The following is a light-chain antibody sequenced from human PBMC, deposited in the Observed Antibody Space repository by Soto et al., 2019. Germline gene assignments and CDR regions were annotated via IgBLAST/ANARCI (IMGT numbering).Light chain of an antibody. J-gene: IGKJ2*01. CDR1: QDISNY. CDR2: DAS. CDR3: QQYDNLPPYT. V-gene: IGKV1-33*01. Sequence: DIQMTQSPSSLSASVGDRVTITCQASQDISNYLNWYQQKPGKAPKLLIYDASNLETVVPSRFSGSGSGTYFTLNISSLQPEDIATYYCQQYDNLPPYTFGQGTKMEIK.